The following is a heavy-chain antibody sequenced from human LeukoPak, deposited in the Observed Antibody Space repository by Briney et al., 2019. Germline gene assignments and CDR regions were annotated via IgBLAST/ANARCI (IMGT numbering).Heavy chain of an antibody. CDR3: ASPYYYGSGSYGNAFDI. CDR1: GGSFSGYY. D-gene: IGHD3-10*01. V-gene: IGHV4-34*01. J-gene: IGHJ3*02. CDR2: INHSGST. Sequence: SETLSHTCAVYGGSFSGYYWSWIRQPPGKGLEWIGEINHSGSTNYNPSLKSRATISVDTYKNQFSLKLSSVTAADTAVYYCASPYYYGSGSYGNAFDIWGQGTMVTVSS.